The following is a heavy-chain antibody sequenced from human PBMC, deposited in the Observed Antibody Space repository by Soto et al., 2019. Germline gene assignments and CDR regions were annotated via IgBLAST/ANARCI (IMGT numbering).Heavy chain of an antibody. J-gene: IGHJ6*03. V-gene: IGHV4-34*01. D-gene: IGHD2-2*01. CDR2: INHSGST. CDR1: GGSFSGYY. Sequence: SETLSLTCAVYGGSFSGYYWSWIRQPPGKGLEWIGEINHSGSTNYNPSLKSRVTISVDTSKNQFSLKLSSVTAADTAVYYCANIVVVPAAMSEPRGSNYYYYYMDVWGKGTTVTVSS. CDR3: ANIVVVPAAMSEPRGSNYYYYYMDV.